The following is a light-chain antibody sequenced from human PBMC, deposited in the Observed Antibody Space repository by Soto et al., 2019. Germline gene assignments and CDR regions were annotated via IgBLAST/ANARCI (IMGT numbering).Light chain of an antibody. Sequence: DIQMTQSPSSLSASVGDRVTITCRASQGIGNYLAWYQQRPGKVPKLLIYAASTLQSGVRSRFSGSGSGPDFTLTISSLQPEDVATYYCQKYDHAPLTFGGGTKVEIK. V-gene: IGKV1-27*01. CDR3: QKYDHAPLT. J-gene: IGKJ4*01. CDR2: AAS. CDR1: QGIGNY.